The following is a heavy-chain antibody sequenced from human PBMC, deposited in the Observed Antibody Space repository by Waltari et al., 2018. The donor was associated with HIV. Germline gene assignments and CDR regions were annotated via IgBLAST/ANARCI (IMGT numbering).Heavy chain of an antibody. V-gene: IGHV2-5*02. CDR1: GFSLSTSGVG. CDR3: AHSGYYYDSSGYPT. D-gene: IGHD3-22*01. Sequence: QITLKESGPTLVKPTQTLTLTCTFSGFSLSTSGVGVGWIRQPPGKALAWLALIYWDDDKRYSPSLKSRLTITKDTSKNQVVLTMTNMDPVDTATYYCAHSGYYYDSSGYPTWGQGTLVTVSS. J-gene: IGHJ5*02. CDR2: IYWDDDK.